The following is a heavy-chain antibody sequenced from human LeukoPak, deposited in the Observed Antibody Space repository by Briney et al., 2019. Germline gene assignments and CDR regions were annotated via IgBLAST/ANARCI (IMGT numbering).Heavy chain of an antibody. D-gene: IGHD3-22*01. Sequence: SETLSLICTVSGGSISSYYWSWIRQPPGKGLEWIGHIYYSGSTNYNPSLKSRVTISLDTSKNQFSLNLRSVTAAYTAVYSCARQGDSGRSYDYWGQGTLVTVSS. V-gene: IGHV4-59*08. CDR1: GGSISSYY. CDR3: ARQGDSGRSYDY. J-gene: IGHJ4*02. CDR2: IYYSGST.